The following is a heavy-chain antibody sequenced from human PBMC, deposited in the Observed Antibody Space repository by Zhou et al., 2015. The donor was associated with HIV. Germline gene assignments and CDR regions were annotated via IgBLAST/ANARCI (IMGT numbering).Heavy chain of an antibody. D-gene: IGHD3-9*01. J-gene: IGHJ4*02. Sequence: QVQLVQSGAEVKKPGASVRVACKASGNTLTSYYVHWLRQAPGQGLEWMGLINPSGDTTSFAQRFQGRLTVTRDTSTSTVYLEVSSLRSEDTAVYYCVRAQMTGRFDYWGQGTLVTVSS. CDR3: VRAQMTGRFDY. V-gene: IGHV1-46*01. CDR2: INPSGDTT. CDR1: GNTLTSYY.